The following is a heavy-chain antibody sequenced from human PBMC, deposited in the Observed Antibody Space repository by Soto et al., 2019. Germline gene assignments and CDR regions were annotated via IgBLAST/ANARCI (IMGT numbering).Heavy chain of an antibody. CDR2: INAYNGNT. CDR3: ARDHCSGGSCYPGKWFDP. V-gene: IGHV1-18*01. CDR1: GYTFTSYA. D-gene: IGHD2-15*01. Sequence: ASVKVSCKASGYTFTSYAMHWVRQAPGQRLEWMGWINAYNGNTNYSQKLQGRVTMTTDTSTSTAYMELRSLRSDDTAVYYCARDHCSGGSCYPGKWFDPWGQGTLVTVSS. J-gene: IGHJ5*02.